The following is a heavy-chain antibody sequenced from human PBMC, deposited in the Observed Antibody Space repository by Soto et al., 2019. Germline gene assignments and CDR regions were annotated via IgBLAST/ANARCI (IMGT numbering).Heavy chain of an antibody. CDR3: ARLXYCSHGLCSRYSGPYDY. Sequence: SETLSLTCSVSGDSLTNGNYYWTWIRQHPGKGLEWLGYIFYSGSTYYNPSLESRLTISVDTSKNQFSLKLRSVTAADTAVYYCARLXYCSHGLCSRYSGPYDYWGQGSLVTVSS. CDR1: GDSLTNGNYY. CDR2: IFYSGST. V-gene: IGHV4-31*03. D-gene: IGHD2-8*01. J-gene: IGHJ4*02.